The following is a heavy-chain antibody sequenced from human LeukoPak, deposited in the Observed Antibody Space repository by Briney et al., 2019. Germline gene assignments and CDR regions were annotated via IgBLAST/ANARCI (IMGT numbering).Heavy chain of an antibody. CDR1: GYTFTGYY. D-gene: IGHD3-16*02. V-gene: IGHV1-2*02. CDR2: INPNSGGT. CDR3: ARDRVYDYVWGSYRPLDY. Sequence: ASVKVSCKASGYTFTGYYMHWVRQAPGQGLEWMGWINPNSGGTNYAQKFQGRVTMTRDTSISTAYMELRSLRSDDTAVYYCARDRVYDYVWGSYRPLDYWGQGTLVTVSS. J-gene: IGHJ4*02.